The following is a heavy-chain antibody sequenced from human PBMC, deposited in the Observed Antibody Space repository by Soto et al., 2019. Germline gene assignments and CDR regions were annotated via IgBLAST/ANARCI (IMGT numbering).Heavy chain of an antibody. V-gene: IGHV1-69*05. Sequence: SVKVSCKASGGTFSSYAISWVRQAPGQGLEWMGGIIPIFGTANHAQKFQGRVTMTTDTSTSTAYMELRSLRSDDTAVYYCARTLERDYYDSSGYPDYWGQGTLVTVSS. D-gene: IGHD3-22*01. J-gene: IGHJ4*02. CDR2: IIPIFGTA. CDR1: GGTFSSYA. CDR3: ARTLERDYYDSSGYPDY.